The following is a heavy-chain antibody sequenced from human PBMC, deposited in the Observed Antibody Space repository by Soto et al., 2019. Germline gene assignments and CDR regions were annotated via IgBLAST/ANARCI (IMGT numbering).Heavy chain of an antibody. J-gene: IGHJ4*02. CDR1: GYTFSNFG. D-gene: IGHD6-19*01. CDR2: ISAYNGNT. CDR3: ARWGSIAVAGTYGAFDY. Sequence: ASVKVSCKASGYTFSNFGLSWVRQAPGQGLEWMGWISAYNGNTNHAQKLQGRVTMTTDTSTNTAYMELRSLRSDDTAVYYCARWGSIAVAGTYGAFDYWGQGTLVTVSS. V-gene: IGHV1-18*01.